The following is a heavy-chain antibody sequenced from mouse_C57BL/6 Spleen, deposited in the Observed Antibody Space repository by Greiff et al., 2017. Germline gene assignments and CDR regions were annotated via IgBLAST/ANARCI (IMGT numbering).Heavy chain of an antibody. CDR2: IYPGSGST. CDR1: GYTFTSYW. V-gene: IGHV1-55*01. D-gene: IGHD3-3*01. CDR3: ARQGFPPDV. Sequence: QVQLKESGAELVKPGASVKMSCKASGYTFTSYWITWVKQRPGQGLEWIGDIYPGSGSTNYNEKFKSKATLTVDTSSSTAYMQLSSLTSEDSAVYYCARQGFPPDVWGTGTTVTVSS. J-gene: IGHJ1*03.